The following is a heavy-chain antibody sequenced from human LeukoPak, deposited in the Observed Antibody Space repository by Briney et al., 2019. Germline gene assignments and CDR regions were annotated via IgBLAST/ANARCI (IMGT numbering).Heavy chain of an antibody. CDR2: ISAYKGNT. V-gene: IGHV1-18*01. J-gene: IGHJ5*02. CDR3: ARDLSWEWTYWFDP. D-gene: IGHD3-3*01. Sequence: ASVKVSCKASGYTFTSYGISWVRQAPGQGLEWMGWISAYKGNTNYAQKLQGRVTMTTDTSTSTDYMELRSLRSDDTAVYYCARDLSWEWTYWFDPWGQGTLVTVSS. CDR1: GYTFTSYG.